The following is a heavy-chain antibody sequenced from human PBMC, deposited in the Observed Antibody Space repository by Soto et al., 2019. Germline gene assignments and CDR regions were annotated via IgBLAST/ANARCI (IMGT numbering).Heavy chain of an antibody. J-gene: IGHJ3*01. CDR2: IYYSGST. CDR1: GGSISSHY. Sequence: SETLSLTCTVPGGSISSHYWSWIRQPPGKGLEWIGYIYYSGSTNYNRSLKSRVTISVDTSKNQLSLKLSSVTAADTAVYCWARGDYDSSSGAFDLWGQGTMGTVSS. V-gene: IGHV4-59*11. D-gene: IGHD3-22*01. CDR3: ARGDYDSSSGAFDL.